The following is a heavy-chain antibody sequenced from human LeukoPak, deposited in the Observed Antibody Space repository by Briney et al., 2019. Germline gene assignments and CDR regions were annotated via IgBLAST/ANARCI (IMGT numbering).Heavy chain of an antibody. J-gene: IGHJ4*02. CDR3: ARAFYSYFDY. CDR1: GLNFRSSW. CDR2: INQDGSEK. D-gene: IGHD2/OR15-2a*01. V-gene: IGHV3-7*03. Sequence: GGSLRLSCAASGLNFRSSWVSWIRQAPGKGLERVANINQDGSEKYYVDSVKGRFTISRDNAKNSLYPQMNSLRVEDTAVYYCARAFYSYFDYWGQGTLVVVST.